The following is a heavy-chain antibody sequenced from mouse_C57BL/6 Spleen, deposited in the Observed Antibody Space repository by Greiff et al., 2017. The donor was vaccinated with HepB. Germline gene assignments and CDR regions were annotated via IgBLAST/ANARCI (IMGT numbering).Heavy chain of an antibody. V-gene: IGHV5-17*01. CDR2: ISSGSSTI. J-gene: IGHJ1*03. D-gene: IGHD4-1*01. CDR3: ARGLGDFDV. Sequence: DVKLVESGGGLVKPGGSLKLSCAASGFTFSDYGMHWVRQAPEKGLEWVAYISSGSSTIYYADTVKGRFTISRDNAKNTLFLQMTSLRSEDTAMYYCARGLGDFDVWGTGTTVTVSS. CDR1: GFTFSDYG.